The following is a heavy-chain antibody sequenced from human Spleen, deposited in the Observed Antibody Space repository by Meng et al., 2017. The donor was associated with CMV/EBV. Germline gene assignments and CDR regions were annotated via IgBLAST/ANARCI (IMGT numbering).Heavy chain of an antibody. CDR1: TFTGYY. J-gene: IGHJ5*02. V-gene: IGHV1-2*02. CDR3: AKEGRGYIDGKIVATFDP. CDR2: INTRSGST. Sequence: TFTGYYIHGVRQDPGRGLAWIGSINTRSGSTTYAQNFQGRVTMTRDTSISTAYMDLSRLRFDDTAVYYWAKEGRGYIDGKIVATFDPWGQGTLVTVSS. D-gene: IGHD2/OR15-2a*01.